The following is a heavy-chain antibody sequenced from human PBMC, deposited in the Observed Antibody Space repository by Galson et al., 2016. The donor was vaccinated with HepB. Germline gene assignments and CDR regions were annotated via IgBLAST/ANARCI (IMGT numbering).Heavy chain of an antibody. Sequence: QVQLQESGPGLVKPSQTLYLTCNVSGGSISSGNYYWTWIRQHPGQGLEWIGHFYNSGISYYNPSLKNRADISVETSKNQFFLKLSSVTGADTAVYYCARDAPRKVMDVWGQGTTVIVSS. CDR1: GGSISSGNYY. V-gene: IGHV4-31*03. CDR2: FYNSGIS. J-gene: IGHJ6*02. CDR3: ARDAPRKVMDV. D-gene: IGHD1-14*01.